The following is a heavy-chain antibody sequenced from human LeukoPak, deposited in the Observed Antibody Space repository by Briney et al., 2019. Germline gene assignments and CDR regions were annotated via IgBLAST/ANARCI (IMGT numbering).Heavy chain of an antibody. D-gene: IGHD4-11*01. J-gene: IGHJ4*02. V-gene: IGHV4-34*01. Sequence: SETLSLTCAVYGGSFSGYYWSWIRQPPGKGLEWIGEINHSGSTNYNPSLKSRVTISVDTSKNQFSLKLSSVTAADTAVYYCARYSFDYWGQGILVTVSS. CDR2: INHSGST. CDR1: GGSFSGYY. CDR3: ARYSFDY.